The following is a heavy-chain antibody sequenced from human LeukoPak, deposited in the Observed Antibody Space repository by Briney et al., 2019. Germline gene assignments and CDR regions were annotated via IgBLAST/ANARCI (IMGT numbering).Heavy chain of an antibody. CDR1: GGSISSYY. CDR2: IYTSGST. V-gene: IGHV4-4*07. J-gene: IGHJ4*02. Sequence: SETLSLTCTVSGGSISSYYWSWIRQPAGKGLEWIGRIYTSGSTYYNPSLKSRVTISVDTSKNQFSLKLSSVTAADTAVYYCARVDIVVVVAATRNFDYWGQGTLVTVSS. CDR3: ARVDIVVVVAATRNFDY. D-gene: IGHD2-15*01.